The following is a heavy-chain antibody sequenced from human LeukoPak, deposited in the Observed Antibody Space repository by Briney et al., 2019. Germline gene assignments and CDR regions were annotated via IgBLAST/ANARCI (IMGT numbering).Heavy chain of an antibody. Sequence: SETLSLTCNVSGYSISSGYYWGWIRQPPGKGLEWIGYNYHSGSTFYNPSLKSRVTISIDTSKNQFSLKLSSVTAADTAVYYCARSLQYSSSWYWFDPWGQGTLVTVSS. D-gene: IGHD6-13*01. CDR1: GYSISSGYY. CDR3: ARSLQYSSSWYWFDP. J-gene: IGHJ5*02. CDR2: NYHSGST. V-gene: IGHV4-38-2*02.